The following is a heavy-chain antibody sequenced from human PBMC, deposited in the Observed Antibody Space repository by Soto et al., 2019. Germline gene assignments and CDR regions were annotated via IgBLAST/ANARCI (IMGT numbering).Heavy chain of an antibody. CDR2: ISSTSSTI. CDR1: GFTFSSYG. CDR3: VRDYCRTTTCRFDY. D-gene: IGHD2-2*01. J-gene: IGHJ4*02. Sequence: GGSLRLSCAASGFTFSSYGMHWVRQAPGKGLEWVSYISSTSSTIYHADSVKGRFTISRDNAKDSLYLQMDSLRDEDTAVYYCVRDYCRTTTCRFDYWGQGTTVTAPQ. V-gene: IGHV3-48*02.